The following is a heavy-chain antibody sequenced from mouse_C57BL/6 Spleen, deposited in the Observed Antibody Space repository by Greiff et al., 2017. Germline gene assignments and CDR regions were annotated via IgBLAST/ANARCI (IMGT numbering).Heavy chain of an antibody. Sequence: VQLQQSGAELVRPGASVKFSCTASGFNIKDDYLHWVKQRPEQGLVGIGWIAPENGDTEYDSKFQGKATITADTSSNTAYLQLSCLTSEDTAVYYWSTFYGSTGAYWGQGTLVTVSA. D-gene: IGHD1-1*01. CDR1: GFNIKDDY. CDR3: STFYGSTGAY. V-gene: IGHV14-4*01. J-gene: IGHJ3*01. CDR2: IAPENGDT.